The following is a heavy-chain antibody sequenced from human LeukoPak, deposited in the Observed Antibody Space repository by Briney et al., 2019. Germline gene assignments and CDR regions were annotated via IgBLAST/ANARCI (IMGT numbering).Heavy chain of an antibody. V-gene: IGHV1-8*01. CDR1: GYTFTSYD. CDR2: MNPNSGNT. Sequence: ASVKVSCLPSGYTFTSYDINWVRQATGEGLEWMGWMNPNSGNTGYAQKFQGRVTMTRNTSISTAYMELSSLRSEDTAVYYCARGGQLVPAVDYWGQGTLVTVSS. D-gene: IGHD6-6*01. CDR3: ARGGQLVPAVDY. J-gene: IGHJ4*02.